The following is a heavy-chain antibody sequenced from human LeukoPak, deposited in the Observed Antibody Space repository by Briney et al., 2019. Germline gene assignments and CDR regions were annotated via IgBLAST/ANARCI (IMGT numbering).Heavy chain of an antibody. D-gene: IGHD3-10*01. J-gene: IGHJ4*02. CDR1: GFTFSSYS. CDR2: ISSSSSYI. V-gene: IGHV3-21*01. CDR3: ARGGNYYGSGSSY. Sequence: GGSLRLSCAASGFTFSSYSMNWVRQAPGKGLEWVSSISSSSSYIYYADSAKGRFTISRDNAKNSLYLQMNSLRAEDTAVYYCARGGNYYGSGSSYWGQGTLVTVSS.